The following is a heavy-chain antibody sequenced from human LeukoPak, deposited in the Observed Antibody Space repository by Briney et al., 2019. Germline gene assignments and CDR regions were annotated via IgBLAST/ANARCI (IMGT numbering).Heavy chain of an antibody. CDR3: ARGPDYGPYYFDY. D-gene: IGHD4-17*01. V-gene: IGHV4-39*01. CDR1: GGFISSSSYY. J-gene: IGHJ4*02. CDR2: IYYSGST. Sequence: PSETLSLTCTVSGGFISSSSYYWGWIRQPPGKGLEWIVSIYYSGSTYYNPSLKSRVTISVDTSKNQFSLKLSSVTAADTAVYYCARGPDYGPYYFDYWGQGTLVTVSS.